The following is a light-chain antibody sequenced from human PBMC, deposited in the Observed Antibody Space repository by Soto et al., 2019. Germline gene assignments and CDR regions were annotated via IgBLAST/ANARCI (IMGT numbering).Light chain of an antibody. Sequence: DIQMTQSPSTLSASVEDKVTITCRAGQSISSWLAWYQQKPGKAPKLLIYDASSLESGVPSRFSGSGSGTEFTLTISSLQPDDFATYYCQQYNSYSRTFGQGTKV. CDR2: DAS. J-gene: IGKJ1*01. CDR1: QSISSW. V-gene: IGKV1-5*01. CDR3: QQYNSYSRT.